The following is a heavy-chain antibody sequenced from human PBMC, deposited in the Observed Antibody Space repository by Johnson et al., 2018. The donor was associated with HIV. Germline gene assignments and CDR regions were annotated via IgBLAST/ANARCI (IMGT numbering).Heavy chain of an antibody. Sequence: QVQLVESGGGVVQPGRSLRLSCAASGFTFSSYAMHWVRQAPGQGLEWVAFISFDGSNKSYADSVKGRFTISRAHAKNSLYLQMHSLRAEDTAVYYCARARQGAVVKWGPGKMDAFDIWGQGTMVTVSS. D-gene: IGHD4-23*01. CDR1: GFTFSSYA. CDR3: ARARQGAVVKWGPGKMDAFDI. CDR2: ISFDGSNK. J-gene: IGHJ3*02. V-gene: IGHV3-30*04.